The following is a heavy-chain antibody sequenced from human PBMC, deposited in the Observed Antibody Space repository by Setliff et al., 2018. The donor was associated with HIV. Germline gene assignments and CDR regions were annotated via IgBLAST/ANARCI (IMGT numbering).Heavy chain of an antibody. V-gene: IGHV4-4*02. D-gene: IGHD6-13*01. CDR3: ARILVAASGTGFDP. J-gene: IGHJ5*02. Sequence: PSETLSLTCAVSGGSISSSNWGSWVRQPPGKGLEWIGEIYHSGSANYNPSLKSRVIISIDKSKNKFSLKVSSVTAADTDVYYCARILVAASGTGFDPWGQGILVTVSS. CDR2: IYHSGSA. CDR1: GGSISSSNW.